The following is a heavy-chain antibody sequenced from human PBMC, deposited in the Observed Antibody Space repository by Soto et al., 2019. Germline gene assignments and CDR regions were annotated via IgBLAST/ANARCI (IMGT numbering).Heavy chain of an antibody. J-gene: IGHJ6*02. V-gene: IGHV1-69*01. CDR3: AVAMVREILIFESSGMHV. CDR1: GGSFNNYA. Sequence: QVHLVQSGAEVKKPGSSVKVSCKTSGGSFNNYAVSWVRQAPGQGREWMGGIIPNFDTPNYAQKFQDRVTIIADESTSTVYMELRSLRSNDTAVDYCAVAMVREILIFESSGMHVWGQGTTVIVSS. CDR2: IIPNFDTP. D-gene: IGHD3-10*01.